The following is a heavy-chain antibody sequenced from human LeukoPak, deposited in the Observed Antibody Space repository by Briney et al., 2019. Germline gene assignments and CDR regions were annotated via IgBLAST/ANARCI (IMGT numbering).Heavy chain of an antibody. CDR2: ISRSGSTK. J-gene: IGHJ3*02. V-gene: IGHV3-11*01. D-gene: IGHD1-26*01. CDR1: GFTFSDYN. CDR3: AKDMMAIVGGTTSAFDM. Sequence: GGSLRLSCAASGFTFSDYNMRWIRQAPGKGLEWVSSISRSGSTKYYADSVKGRFTISRDNAKNSLFLQMNSLRAEDTAVYYCAKDMMAIVGGTTSAFDMWGQGTMVTVSS.